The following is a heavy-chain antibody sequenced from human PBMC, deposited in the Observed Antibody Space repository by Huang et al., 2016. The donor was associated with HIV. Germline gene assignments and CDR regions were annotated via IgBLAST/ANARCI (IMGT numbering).Heavy chain of an antibody. Sequence: QVQLEQWGAGLLKPSETLSLTCAVYGGSFSGYFWNWIRQSPGKGLEWIGQINHAGVTDYNPSLKSRATISVDTSKNQFSLKSTSVTAADTAIYYCAREIMISFGGPFDSWGHGNLVTVSS. CDR3: AREIMISFGGPFDS. D-gene: IGHD3-16*01. CDR1: GGSFSGYF. J-gene: IGHJ5*01. V-gene: IGHV4-34*02. CDR2: INHAGVT.